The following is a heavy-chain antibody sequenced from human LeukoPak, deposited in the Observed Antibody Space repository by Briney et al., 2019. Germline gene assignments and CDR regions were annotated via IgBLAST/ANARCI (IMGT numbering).Heavy chain of an antibody. CDR3: AKGAKRWLQSYYYYYMDV. Sequence: GGSLRLSCAASGFTVSSNYMSWVRQAPGKGLEWVSVIYSGGSTYYADSVKGRFTISRDNSKDTLYLQMNSLRAEDTAVYYCAKGAKRWLQSYYYYYMDVWGKGTTVTVSS. CDR1: GFTVSSNY. D-gene: IGHD5-24*01. CDR2: IYSGGST. V-gene: IGHV3-66*01. J-gene: IGHJ6*03.